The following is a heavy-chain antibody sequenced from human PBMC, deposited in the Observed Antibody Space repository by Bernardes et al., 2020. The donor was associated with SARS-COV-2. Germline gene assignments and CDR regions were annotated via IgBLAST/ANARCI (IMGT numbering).Heavy chain of an antibody. J-gene: IGHJ6*02. CDR2: IWYDGSNK. CDR1: GFTFGYYG. V-gene: IGHV3-33*01. CDR3: ARDLPGDYFYFGMDV. Sequence: VGSLILSCAASGFTFGYYGMHWVRQAPGQGLEWVAVIWYDGSNKYYAESVKGRFTISRDNSKNTLYLQMHSLRAEDTAVYYCARDLPGDYFYFGMDVWGQGTTVTVSS.